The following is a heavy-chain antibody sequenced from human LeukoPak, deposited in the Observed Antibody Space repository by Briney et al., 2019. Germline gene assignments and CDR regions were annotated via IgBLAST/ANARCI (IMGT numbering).Heavy chain of an antibody. CDR2: ISSSGSTK. V-gene: IGHV3-48*03. CDR1: GFTFSSYE. Sequence: GGSLRLSCAASGFTFSSYEMNWVRQAPGKGQEWVSYISSSGSTKDYADSVKGRFTISRDNAKNSLYLQMNSLRAEDTGVYYCARELERSGFDPWGQGTLVTVSS. J-gene: IGHJ5*02. D-gene: IGHD6-19*01. CDR3: ARELERSGFDP.